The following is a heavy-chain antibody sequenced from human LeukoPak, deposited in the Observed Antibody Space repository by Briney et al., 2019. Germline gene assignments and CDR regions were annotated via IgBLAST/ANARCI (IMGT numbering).Heavy chain of an antibody. Sequence: SETLSLTCAVSGGSFSANYWSWIRQPPGEGPEWIGEINHTGRTNYNPSLKSRVTISVDTSKNQFSLKLSSVTAADTAVYYCARDKRGVDGYNPFDYWGQGTLVTVSS. V-gene: IGHV4-34*01. CDR3: ARDKRGVDGYNPFDY. J-gene: IGHJ4*02. CDR1: GGSFSANY. D-gene: IGHD5-24*01. CDR2: INHTGRT.